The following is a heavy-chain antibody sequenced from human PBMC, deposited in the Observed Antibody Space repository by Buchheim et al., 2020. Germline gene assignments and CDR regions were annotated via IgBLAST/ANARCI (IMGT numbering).Heavy chain of an antibody. V-gene: IGHV3-23*01. CDR1: GFTFTNYA. J-gene: IGHJ4*02. CDR3: AKDQWYRGFWFGEPSLLDY. Sequence: EVYLLQSGGGLIQPGGSLRLSCAASGFTFTNYAMHWVRQAPGKGLEWVSGIGGSGNTYYADSVKGRFTISRDRSKNTLSLQINSLRAADTAVYYCAKDQWYRGFWFGEPSLLDYWGQGSL. CDR2: IGGSGNT. D-gene: IGHD3-10*01.